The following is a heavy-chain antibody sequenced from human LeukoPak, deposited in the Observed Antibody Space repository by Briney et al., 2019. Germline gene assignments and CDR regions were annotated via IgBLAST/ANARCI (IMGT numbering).Heavy chain of an antibody. CDR2: IYYSGST. CDR1: GGSISSSSYY. Sequence: SETLSLTCTVSGGSISSSSYYWGWIRQPPGKGLEWIGSIYYSGSTYYNPSLKSRVTISVDTSKDQFSLKLSSVTAADTAVYYCARDDGSSWSNYWYFDLWGRGTLVTVSS. J-gene: IGHJ2*01. D-gene: IGHD6-13*01. CDR3: ARDDGSSWSNYWYFDL. V-gene: IGHV4-39*07.